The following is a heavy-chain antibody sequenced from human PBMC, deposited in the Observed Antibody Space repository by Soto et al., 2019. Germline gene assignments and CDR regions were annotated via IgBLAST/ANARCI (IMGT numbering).Heavy chain of an antibody. D-gene: IGHD2-21*02. J-gene: IGHJ4*02. V-gene: IGHV1-18*01. CDR1: GYAFTSYC. CDR3: AREQSAFLGDSDY. Sequence: QVQLQQSGAEVKKPWASLKVSCRASGYAFTSYCISWVRQAPGQGLEWMAWINPENGDTKYAQKFQGRVTMTTDTSTSTAYMELRSLRSDDTAMYYCAREQSAFLGDSDYWGQGTLVAVSS. CDR2: INPENGDT.